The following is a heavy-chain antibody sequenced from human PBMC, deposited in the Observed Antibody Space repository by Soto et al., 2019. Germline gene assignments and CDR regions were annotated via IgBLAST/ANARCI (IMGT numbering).Heavy chain of an antibody. V-gene: IGHV3-15*07. CDR2: IKSKTDGGTT. J-gene: IGHJ6*02. CDR1: GFTFSNAW. Sequence: GGSLRLSCAASGFTFSNAWMNWVRQAPGKGLEWVGRIKSKTDGGTTDYAAPVKGRFTISRDDSKNTLYLQMNSLKTEDTAVYYCRDDCTNGVCYTGIYGMDVWGQGTTVTVSS. D-gene: IGHD2-8*01. CDR3: RDDCTNGVCYTGIYGMDV.